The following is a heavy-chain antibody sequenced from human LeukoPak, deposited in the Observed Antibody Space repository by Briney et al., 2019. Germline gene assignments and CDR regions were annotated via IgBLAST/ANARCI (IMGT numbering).Heavy chain of an antibody. J-gene: IGHJ6*03. CDR2: IYSGGST. CDR3: ARDSYYYYMDV. Sequence: GGSLRLSCAASGLTVSSNYMSWVRQAPGKGLEWVSVIYSGGSTYYADSVKGRFTISRDNSKNTLYLQMNSLRAEDTAVYYCARDSYYYYMDVWGKGTTVTISS. CDR1: GLTVSSNY. V-gene: IGHV3-66*01.